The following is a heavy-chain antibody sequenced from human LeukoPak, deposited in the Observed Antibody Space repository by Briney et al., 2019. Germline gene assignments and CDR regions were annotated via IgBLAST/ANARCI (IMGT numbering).Heavy chain of an antibody. D-gene: IGHD2-21*01. V-gene: IGHV4-59*01. CDR3: ARSITHYCYMDV. CDR1: GVSINNYY. J-gene: IGHJ6*03. CDR2: IYYSGST. Sequence: PSETLSLTCTVSGVSINNYYWSWIRQPPGKGLVWIGYIYYSGSTNYNPSLKSRVTISVDTSKNQFSLKLSSVTAADTAVYFCARSITHYCYMDVWGKGTTVTVSS.